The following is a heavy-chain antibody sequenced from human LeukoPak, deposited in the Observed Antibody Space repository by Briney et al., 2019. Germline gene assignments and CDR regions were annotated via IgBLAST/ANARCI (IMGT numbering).Heavy chain of an antibody. V-gene: IGHV1-3*01. J-gene: IGHJ4*02. CDR1: GYTFTTYA. Sequence: ASVKVSCTASGYTFTTYAMHWVRQAPGQRLEWMGWINAGNGNTKYSQNFQGRVTITRDTSASTAYMELSSLRSEDTAVYFCAKERVSGSTTDTFDYWGQGTLVTVSS. D-gene: IGHD1-26*01. CDR3: AKERVSGSTTDTFDY. CDR2: INAGNGNT.